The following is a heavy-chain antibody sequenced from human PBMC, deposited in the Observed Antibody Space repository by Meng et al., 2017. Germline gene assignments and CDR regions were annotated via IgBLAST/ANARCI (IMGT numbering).Heavy chain of an antibody. J-gene: IGHJ4*02. CDR3: AKDRTYCSNNSSYYEGYYFDY. CDR1: GFTFSSYG. D-gene: IGHD2-2*01. V-gene: IGHV3-33*06. CDR2: IWYNGSNK. Sequence: GGSLRLSCAASGFTFSSYGMHWVRQAPGKGLEWVAVIWYNGSNKYYADSVKGRFTISSDNSKNTLYLQMNSLRDEDTAVYYCAKDRTYCSNNSSYYEGYYFDYWGQGTLVTVSS.